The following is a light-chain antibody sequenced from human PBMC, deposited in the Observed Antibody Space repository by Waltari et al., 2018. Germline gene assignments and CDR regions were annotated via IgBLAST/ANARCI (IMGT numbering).Light chain of an antibody. CDR2: AES. CDR1: QTISTY. J-gene: IGKJ2*01. V-gene: IGKV1-39*01. CDR3: HQSHTAPHT. Sequence: DIQMTQSPSSRSASVGDSVTITCRASQTISTYLNWYTQTAGKAPNLLIYAESTLQSGVPSRFRGSGYGTDFTLTISSLQPEDFATYYCHQSHTAPHTFGQGTKLEIK.